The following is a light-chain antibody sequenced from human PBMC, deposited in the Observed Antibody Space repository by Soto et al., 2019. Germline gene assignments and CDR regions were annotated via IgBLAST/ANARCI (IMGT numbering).Light chain of an antibody. CDR1: QSVLYNSNNKNW. CDR2: WAS. J-gene: IGKJ5*01. CDR3: HQYFGTPYT. V-gene: IGKV4-1*01. Sequence: DIVMTQSPDSLAVSLGERATINCKSSQSVLYNSNNKNWLAWYQQKPGQAPKLLIRWASTRESGVPDRFSGSGSGTDFTLTITSLQAEDVAVYYCHQYFGTPYTFGQGTRLEIK.